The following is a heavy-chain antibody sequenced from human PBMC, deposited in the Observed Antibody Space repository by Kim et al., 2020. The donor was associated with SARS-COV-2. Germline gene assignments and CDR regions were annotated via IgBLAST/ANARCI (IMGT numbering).Heavy chain of an antibody. CDR2: INSDGSST. D-gene: IGHD3-16*02. V-gene: IGHV3-74*01. Sequence: GGSLRLSCAASGFTFSSYWMHWVRQAPGKGLVWVSRINSDGSSTSYADSVKGRFTISRDNAKNTLYLQMNSLRAEDTAVYYCARGATLWGSYRSPVDYWGQGTLVTVSS. CDR3: ARGATLWGSYRSPVDY. J-gene: IGHJ4*02. CDR1: GFTFSSYW.